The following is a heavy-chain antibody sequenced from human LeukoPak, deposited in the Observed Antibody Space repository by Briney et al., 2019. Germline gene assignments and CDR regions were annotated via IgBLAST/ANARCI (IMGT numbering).Heavy chain of an antibody. Sequence: SETLSLTCAVSGYSISSGYYWGWIRQPPGKGLEWIGSIYHSGSTYYNPSLKNRVTISVDTSKNHFSLKLSSVTAADTAVYYCARDYGDYGAPFDYWGQGTLVTVSS. CDR1: GYSISSGYY. CDR3: ARDYGDYGAPFDY. J-gene: IGHJ4*02. V-gene: IGHV4-38-2*02. CDR2: IYHSGST. D-gene: IGHD4-17*01.